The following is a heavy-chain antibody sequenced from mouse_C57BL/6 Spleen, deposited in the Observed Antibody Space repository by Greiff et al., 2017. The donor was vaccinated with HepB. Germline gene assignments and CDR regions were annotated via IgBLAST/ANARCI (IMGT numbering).Heavy chain of an antibody. CDR1: GFTFSDYY. CDR2: INYDGSST. J-gene: IGHJ1*03. CDR3: ARDLLGWYFDV. D-gene: IGHD2-1*01. V-gene: IGHV5-16*01. Sequence: EVKLMESEGGLVQPGSSMKLSCTASGFTFSDYYMAWVRQVPEKGLEWVANINYDGSSTYYLDSLTSRFIISRDNAKNILYLQMSSLKSEDTATYYCARDLLGWYFDVWGTGTTVTVSS.